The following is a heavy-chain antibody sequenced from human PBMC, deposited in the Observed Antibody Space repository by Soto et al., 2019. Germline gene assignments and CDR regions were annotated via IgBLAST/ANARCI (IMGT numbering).Heavy chain of an antibody. CDR3: ARAVSYVYRQLAQPFDY. CDR1: GGTFSSYA. D-gene: IGHD3-10*02. J-gene: IGHJ4*02. V-gene: IGHV1-69*13. CDR2: IIPIFGTA. Sequence: GASVKVSCKASGGTFSSYAISWVRQAPGQGLEWMGGIIPIFGTANYAQKFQGRVTITADESTSTAYMELSSLRSEDTAVYYCARAVSYVYRQLAQPFDYWGQGTLVTVSS.